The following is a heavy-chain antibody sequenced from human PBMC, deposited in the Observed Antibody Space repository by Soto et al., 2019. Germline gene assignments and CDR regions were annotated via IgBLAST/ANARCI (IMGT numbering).Heavy chain of an antibody. CDR2: IYYSGST. CDR3: AVTYYDILTGLH. V-gene: IGHV4-39*01. J-gene: IGHJ4*02. CDR1: GGSISSSSYY. D-gene: IGHD3-9*01. Sequence: SETLSLTCTVSGGSISSSSYYWGWIRQPPGKGLEWIGSIYYSGSTYYNPSLKSRVTISVDTSKNQFSLKLSSVTAADTAVYYCAVTYYDILTGLHWGQGTRVTVSS.